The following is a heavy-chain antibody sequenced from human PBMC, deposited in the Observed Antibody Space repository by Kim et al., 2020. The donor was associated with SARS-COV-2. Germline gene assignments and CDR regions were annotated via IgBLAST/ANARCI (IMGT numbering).Heavy chain of an antibody. Sequence: GGSLRLSCAASGFTVSSNYMSWVRQAPGKGLEWVSVIYSGGSTYYADSVKGRFTISRDNSKNTLYLQMNSLRAEDTAVYYCARGVWGGDFWSGYSTLYYYYGMDVWGQGTTVTVSS. CDR3: ARGVWGGDFWSGYSTLYYYYGMDV. D-gene: IGHD3-3*01. V-gene: IGHV3-53*01. CDR2: IYSGGST. CDR1: GFTVSSNY. J-gene: IGHJ6*02.